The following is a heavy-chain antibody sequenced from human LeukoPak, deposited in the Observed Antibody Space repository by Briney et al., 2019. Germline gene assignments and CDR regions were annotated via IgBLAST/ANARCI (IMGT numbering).Heavy chain of an antibody. CDR2: IIPILSQV. CDR3: VTGGAYRDAFDI. Sequence: ASVKVSCKASGGTFSTYAINWVRQAPGHGLEWMGRIIPILSQVNYAQKFQGRVSITADESTSTAYMDPSSLRSEDTAVYYCVTGGAYRDAFDIWGQGTMVIVSS. V-gene: IGHV1-69*11. D-gene: IGHD3-10*01. CDR1: GGTFSTYA. J-gene: IGHJ3*02.